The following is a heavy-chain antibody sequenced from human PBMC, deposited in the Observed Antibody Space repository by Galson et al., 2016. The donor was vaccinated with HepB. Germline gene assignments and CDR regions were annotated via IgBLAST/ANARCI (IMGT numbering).Heavy chain of an antibody. CDR2: ISTSGSV. V-gene: IGHV3-11*01. Sequence: SLRLSCAVSGFSFRDYFMSWLRQTPGKGLEWVSYISTSGSVKYTGNVKGRFTISRDNAGNSLHLQMRSLTVEDTAIYYCAREKSGNYYPFDSWGQGTLVTVSS. CDR1: GFSFRDYF. CDR3: AREKSGNYYPFDS. D-gene: IGHD1-26*01. J-gene: IGHJ4*02.